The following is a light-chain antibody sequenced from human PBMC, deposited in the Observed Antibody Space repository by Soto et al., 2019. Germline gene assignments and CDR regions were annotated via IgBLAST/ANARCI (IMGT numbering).Light chain of an antibody. CDR2: AAS. V-gene: IGKV1-39*01. CDR1: QSISSY. Sequence: DIQMTQSPSSLSASVGDRVTITCRASQSISSYLNWYQQKPGKAPKLLIYAASSLQSGDPSRFSGSGSGTDFTLTIRSLQPEDFATYYCQQSYSTPWTFGQGTKVEIK. J-gene: IGKJ1*01. CDR3: QQSYSTPWT.